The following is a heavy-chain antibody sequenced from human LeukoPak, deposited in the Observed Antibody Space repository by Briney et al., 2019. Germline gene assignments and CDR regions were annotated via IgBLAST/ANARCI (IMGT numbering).Heavy chain of an antibody. Sequence: SSETLSLTCTVSGGSISGSYWSWVRQPPGKGLEWIAYINYIGNRNYNPSLKSRATISVDTSKNQFSLNLTSVTAADTAVYYCARRRSIASRPHFDYWGQGSLVTVSS. J-gene: IGHJ4*02. CDR2: INYIGNR. V-gene: IGHV4-59*01. CDR3: ARRRSIASRPHFDY. CDR1: GGSISGSY. D-gene: IGHD6-6*01.